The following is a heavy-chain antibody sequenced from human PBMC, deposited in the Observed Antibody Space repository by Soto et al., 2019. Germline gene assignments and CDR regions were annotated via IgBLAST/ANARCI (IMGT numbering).Heavy chain of an antibody. CDR2: ISIDGSRT. Sequence: GGSLRLSCAASGFTFSSYWMHWVRQAPGKGLVWVSRISIDGSRTNYADSVKGRFTISRDNAKNTLYLQMNGLRAEDTAVYYCAKDGQSGFWSGYYLDVWGQGTMGTVSS. CDR1: GFTFSSYW. D-gene: IGHD3-3*01. V-gene: IGHV3-74*01. J-gene: IGHJ6*02. CDR3: AKDGQSGFWSGYYLDV.